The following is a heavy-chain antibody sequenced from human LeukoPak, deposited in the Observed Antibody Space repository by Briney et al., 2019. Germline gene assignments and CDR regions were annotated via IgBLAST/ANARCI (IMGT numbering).Heavy chain of an antibody. V-gene: IGHV4-4*07. CDR3: AREVAARPENFFDY. J-gene: IGHJ4*02. Sequence: SETLSLTCTVSGGSISSYYWSWIRQPAGKGLEWIGRIYTSGSTNYNPSLKSRVTISVDTSKNQFSLKLSSVTAADTAVYYCAREVAARPENFFDYWGQGTLVTVSS. CDR1: GGSISSYY. CDR2: IYTSGST. D-gene: IGHD6-6*01.